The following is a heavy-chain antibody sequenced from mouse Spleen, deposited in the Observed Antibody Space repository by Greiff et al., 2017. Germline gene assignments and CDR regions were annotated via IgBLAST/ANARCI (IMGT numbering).Heavy chain of an antibody. CDR3: ARGGAYDPWFAY. Sequence: VMLVESGAELVRPGSSVKISCKASGYAFSSYWMNWVKQRPGQGLEWIGQIYPGDGDTNYNGKFKGKATLTADKSSSTAYMQLSSLTSEDSAVYFCARGGAYDPWFAYWGQGTLVTVSA. V-gene: IGHV1-80*01. D-gene: IGHD6-5*01. CDR2: IYPGDGDT. CDR1: GYAFSSYW. J-gene: IGHJ3*01.